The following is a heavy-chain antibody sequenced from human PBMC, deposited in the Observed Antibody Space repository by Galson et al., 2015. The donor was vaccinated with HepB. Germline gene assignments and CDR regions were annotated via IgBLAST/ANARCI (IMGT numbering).Heavy chain of an antibody. CDR2: ISSSGNTI. D-gene: IGHD1-1*01. V-gene: IGHV3-11*01. J-gene: IGHJ3*02. Sequence: SLRLSCAASGYTFSDYYMSWIRLAPGKGLEWVSHISSSGNTIYYADSVKGRFTISRDNAKNSLYLQMNSLRAEDTAVYYCARDRTYKWNDGWEGDAFDIWGQGTMVTVSS. CDR1: GYTFSDYY. CDR3: ARDRTYKWNDGWEGDAFDI.